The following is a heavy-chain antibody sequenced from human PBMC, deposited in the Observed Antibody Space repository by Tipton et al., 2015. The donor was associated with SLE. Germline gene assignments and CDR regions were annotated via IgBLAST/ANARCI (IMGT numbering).Heavy chain of an antibody. V-gene: IGHV3-30*04. D-gene: IGHD5-24*01. CDR3: ARGGKMATIYYFDY. CDR2: ISYDGSNK. Sequence: SLRLSCAASGFTFSSYAMHWVRQAPGKGLEWVAVISYDGSNKYYADSVKGRFTISRDNSKNTLYLQMNSLRAEDTAVYYCARGGKMATIYYFDYWGQGTLVTVSS. CDR1: GFTFSSYA. J-gene: IGHJ4*02.